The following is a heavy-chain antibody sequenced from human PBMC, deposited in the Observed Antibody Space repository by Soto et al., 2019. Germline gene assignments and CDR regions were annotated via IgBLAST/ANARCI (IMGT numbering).Heavy chain of an antibody. CDR3: AKGRGPRRLGLRDPVDC. J-gene: IGHJ4*02. Sequence: QVQLVESGGGVVQPGRSLRVSCAASGFTFSIYAMHWVRQAPGTGLEWVAVISYDGTKTYYADSVKGRFTISRDNSKKTVYLNMNSLRDEDTAVYYRAKGRGPRRLGLRDPVDCWGQGTGVHVSP. D-gene: IGHD3-10*01. CDR2: ISYDGTKT. CDR1: GFTFSIYA. V-gene: IGHV3-30*18.